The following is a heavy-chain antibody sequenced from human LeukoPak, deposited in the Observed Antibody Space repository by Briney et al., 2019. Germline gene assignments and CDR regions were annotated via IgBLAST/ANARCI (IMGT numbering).Heavy chain of an antibody. V-gene: IGHV1-58*02. CDR3: AAGRLGSWAFDI. CDR1: GFTFTSSA. J-gene: IGHJ3*02. Sequence: ASVKVSCKASGFTFTSSAMQWVRQARGQRLEWIGWIVVGSGNTNYAQKFQERVTITRDMSISTAYMELSSLRSEDTAVYYCAAGRLGSWAFDIWGQGTMVTVSS. CDR2: IVVGSGNT. D-gene: IGHD3-16*01.